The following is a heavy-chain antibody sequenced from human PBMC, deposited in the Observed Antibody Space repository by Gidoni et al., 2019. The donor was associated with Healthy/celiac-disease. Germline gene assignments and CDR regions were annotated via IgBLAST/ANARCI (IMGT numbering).Heavy chain of an antibody. CDR3: AKVGERLGKYYYYYMDV. J-gene: IGHJ6*03. Sequence: VPLVESGGGVVQPGRSLRLSCAASGFTFSSYGLPWVRQAPGKGLEWEAVISYDGSNKYYADSVKGRFTISRDNSKNTLYLQMNSLRAEDTAGYYCAKVGERLGKYYYYYMDVWGKGTTVTVSS. D-gene: IGHD7-27*01. V-gene: IGHV3-30*18. CDR1: GFTFSSYG. CDR2: ISYDGSNK.